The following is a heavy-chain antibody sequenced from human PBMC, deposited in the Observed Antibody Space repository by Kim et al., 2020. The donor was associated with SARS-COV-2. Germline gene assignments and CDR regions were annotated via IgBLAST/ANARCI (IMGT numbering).Heavy chain of an antibody. J-gene: IGHJ4*02. V-gene: IGHV3-48*03. CDR1: GFTFSSYE. Sequence: GGSLRLSCAASGFTFSSYEMNWVRQAPGKGLEWVSYISSSGSTIYYADSVKGRFTISRDNAKNSLYLQMNSLRAEDTAVYYCATRGSTIFGFFDYWGQGTLVTGSS. CDR3: ATRGSTIFGFFDY. CDR2: ISSSGSTI. D-gene: IGHD3-3*01.